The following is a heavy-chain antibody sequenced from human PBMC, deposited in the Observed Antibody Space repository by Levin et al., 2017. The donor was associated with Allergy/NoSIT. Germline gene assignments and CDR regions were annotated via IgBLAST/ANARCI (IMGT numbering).Heavy chain of an antibody. Sequence: ASVKVSCKASGGTFNTYAISWVRQAPGQGLEWMGGIIPIFGTPNYAQRFQDRVSITADESTSTVFMELRSLRSEDTAVYYCGKSVMRGQKIAYHYGMDVWGQGTTVIVS. CDR2: IIPIFGTP. D-gene: IGHD2-21*01. CDR3: GKSVMRGQKIAYHYGMDV. V-gene: IGHV1-69*13. J-gene: IGHJ6*02. CDR1: GGTFNTYA.